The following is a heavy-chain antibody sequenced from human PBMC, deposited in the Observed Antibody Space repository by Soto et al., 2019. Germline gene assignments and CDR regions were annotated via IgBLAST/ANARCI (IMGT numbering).Heavy chain of an antibody. Sequence: ASXKVSCKDSGYTFTSYGISWERQAPGQGLEWMGWISAYDGNTNYAQKLQGRVTMTTDTSTSTAYMELRSLRSDETAVYYCVRDSGEFNLELPDYWGQGTLVTVSS. V-gene: IGHV1-18*01. D-gene: IGHD1-7*01. CDR1: GYTFTSYG. J-gene: IGHJ4*02. CDR2: ISAYDGNT. CDR3: VRDSGEFNLELPDY.